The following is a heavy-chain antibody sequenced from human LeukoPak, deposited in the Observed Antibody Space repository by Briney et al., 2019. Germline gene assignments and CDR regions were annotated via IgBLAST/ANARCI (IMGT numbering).Heavy chain of an antibody. CDR3: ARGGLNLTYGDYVHAFDI. Sequence: KSSETLSLTCTVSGGSISSGTYYWSWIRQPAGKGLEYIGRIFGSVSTNYNPSLRSRVTISVDTSKNQFSLKLNSVTAADTAVYYCARGGLNLTYGDYVHAFDIWGQGTMVTVSS. CDR1: GGSISSGTYY. J-gene: IGHJ3*02. CDR2: IFGSVST. V-gene: IGHV4-61*02. D-gene: IGHD4-17*01.